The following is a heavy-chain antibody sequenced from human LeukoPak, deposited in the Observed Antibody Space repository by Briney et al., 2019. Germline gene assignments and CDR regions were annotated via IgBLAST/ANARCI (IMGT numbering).Heavy chain of an antibody. J-gene: IGHJ4*02. CDR1: GGSISSGGYY. Sequence: SQTLSLTCTVSGGSISSGGYYWSWIRQHPGKGLEWIGYIYYSGSTYYNPSLKSRVTISVDTSKNQFSLKLSSVTAADTAVYYCAREKTSGSLFDYWGQGILVTVSS. V-gene: IGHV4-31*03. CDR3: AREKTSGSLFDY. CDR2: IYYSGST. D-gene: IGHD3-3*01.